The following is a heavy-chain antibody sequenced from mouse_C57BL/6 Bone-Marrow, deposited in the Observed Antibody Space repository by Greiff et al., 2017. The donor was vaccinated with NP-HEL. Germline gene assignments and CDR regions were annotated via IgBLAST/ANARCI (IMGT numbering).Heavy chain of an antibody. CDR3: ARTDLVVATPYAMDY. V-gene: IGHV1-26*01. CDR1: GYTFTDYY. D-gene: IGHD1-1*01. CDR2: INPNNGGT. J-gene: IGHJ4*01. Sequence: EVKVVESGPELVKPGASVKISCKASGYTFTDYYMNWVKQSHGKSLEWIGDINPNNGGTSYNQKFKGKATLTVDKSSSTAYMELRSLTSEDSAVYYGARTDLVVATPYAMDYWGQGTSVTVSS.